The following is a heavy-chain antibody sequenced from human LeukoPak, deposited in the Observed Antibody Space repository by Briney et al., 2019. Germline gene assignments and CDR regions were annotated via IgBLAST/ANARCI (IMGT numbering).Heavy chain of an antibody. CDR2: IYYSGST. Sequence: SETLSLTCTVSGGSISSYYWSWIRQPPGKGLEWIGYIYYSGSTNYNPSLKSRVTISVDTSKNQFSLKLSSVTAADTAVYYCARVPQQLVDYWGQGTLVTVSS. CDR1: GGSISSYY. CDR3: ARVPQQLVDY. D-gene: IGHD6-13*01. J-gene: IGHJ4*02. V-gene: IGHV4-59*01.